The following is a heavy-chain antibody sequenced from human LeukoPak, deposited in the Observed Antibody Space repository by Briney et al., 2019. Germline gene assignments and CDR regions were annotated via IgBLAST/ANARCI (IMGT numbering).Heavy chain of an antibody. J-gene: IGHJ4*02. CDR2: ISSSSSTI. CDR3: ARDLAAAGDYFDY. D-gene: IGHD6-13*01. V-gene: IGHV3-11*04. Sequence: GWSLRLSCAASGFTFSDYYMSWIRQAPGKGLEWVSYISSSSSTIYYADSVKGRFTISRDNAKNSLYLQMNSLRAEDTAVYYCARDLAAAGDYFDYWGQGTLVTVSS. CDR1: GFTFSDYY.